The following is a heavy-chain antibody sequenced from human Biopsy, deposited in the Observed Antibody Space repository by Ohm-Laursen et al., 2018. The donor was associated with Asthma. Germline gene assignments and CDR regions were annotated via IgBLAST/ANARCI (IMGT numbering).Heavy chain of an antibody. J-gene: IGHJ3*02. CDR3: ARAYGGNFFSGAFDI. D-gene: IGHD4-23*01. V-gene: IGHV3-7*05. CDR1: GFTFSTSW. CDR2: IKEDGSEK. Sequence: SLRLSCAASGFTFSTSWMTWVRQAPGKGLEWVANIKEDGSEKNYVDSVKGRFTISRDNGKNSLYLQMNSLRAGDTAVYYCARAYGGNFFSGAFDIWGQGTMVTVSS.